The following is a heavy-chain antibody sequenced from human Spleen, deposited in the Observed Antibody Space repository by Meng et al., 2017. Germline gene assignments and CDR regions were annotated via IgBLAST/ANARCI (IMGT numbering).Heavy chain of an antibody. CDR3: GRDLGAVSYPTWIDP. V-gene: IGHV1-2*06. CDR1: GYNFPDYY. J-gene: IGHJ5*02. CDR2: INTKSGDT. D-gene: IGHD3-16*01. Sequence: ASVKVSRKPSGYNFPDYYIHWVRRAPGQGLEWMGRINTKSGDTHYIQKFQARVTMTGDTSIRTAYMELSGLGSDDTPMYYSGRDLGAVSYPTWIDPWGQGTLVTVSS.